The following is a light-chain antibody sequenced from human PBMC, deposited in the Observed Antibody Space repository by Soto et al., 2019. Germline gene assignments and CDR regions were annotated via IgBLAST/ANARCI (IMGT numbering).Light chain of an antibody. V-gene: IGLV2-14*01. CDR3: NSYTSSSTPYV. Sequence: QPVLTQPASVSGSPGQSITISCTGTSSDVGGYNYVSWYQQHPGKAPKLMIYDVSNRPSGVSNRFSGSKSGNTASLTISGLQAEDEADYYCNSYTSSSTPYVFGTGTKLTVL. J-gene: IGLJ1*01. CDR1: SSDVGGYNY. CDR2: DVS.